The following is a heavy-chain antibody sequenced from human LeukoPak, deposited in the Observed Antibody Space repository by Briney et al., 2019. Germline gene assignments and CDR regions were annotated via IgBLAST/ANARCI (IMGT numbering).Heavy chain of an antibody. CDR1: GFTFSSYG. J-gene: IGHJ4*02. Sequence: PGGSLRLSCAASGFTFSSYGMHWFRQAPGKGLEWVAFIRYDGSNKYYADSVKGRFTISRDNSKNTLYLQMNSLRAEDTAVYYCAKGGVSLQPSPRYFDYWGQGTLVTVSS. D-gene: IGHD1-26*01. V-gene: IGHV3-30*02. CDR3: AKGGVSLQPSPRYFDY. CDR2: IRYDGSNK.